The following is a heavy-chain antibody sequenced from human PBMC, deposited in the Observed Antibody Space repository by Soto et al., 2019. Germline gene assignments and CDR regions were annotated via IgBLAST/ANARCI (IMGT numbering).Heavy chain of an antibody. CDR2: ISADNGNT. J-gene: IGHJ4*02. V-gene: IGHV1-18*01. Sequence: ASVKVSCKASGYTFTSYGISWVRQAPGQGLEWMGWISADNGNTNYAQKLQDRVTMTTDTSTSTVYMELRSLRSDDTVVYYCARARIVVVAARLFDYWGQGTLVTVSS. CDR1: GYTFTSYG. CDR3: ARARIVVVAARLFDY. D-gene: IGHD2-15*01.